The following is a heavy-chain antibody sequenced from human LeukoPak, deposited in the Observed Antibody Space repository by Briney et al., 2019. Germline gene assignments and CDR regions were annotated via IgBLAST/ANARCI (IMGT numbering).Heavy chain of an antibody. V-gene: IGHV7-4-1*02. CDR1: GYTFTNYA. J-gene: IGHJ6*03. Sequence: ASVKVSCTPSGYTFTNYAMNWLRQAPGHGREWMGWINTNTGTPTYYQGFTGRFVFSLDTSVSTASLQINRLKAVDTAVYYCAREITYFGSETYYDRGDYYYMDVWGKGTKVSVSS. CDR3: AREITYFGSETYYDRGDYYYMDV. D-gene: IGHD3-10*01. CDR2: INTNTGTP.